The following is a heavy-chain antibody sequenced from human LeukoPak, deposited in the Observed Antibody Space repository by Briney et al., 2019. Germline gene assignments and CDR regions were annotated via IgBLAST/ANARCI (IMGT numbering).Heavy chain of an antibody. CDR3: AKTPTKTGTTLPLSYFDY. CDR2: ISGSGGST. CDR1: GFTFSSYA. V-gene: IGHV3-23*01. D-gene: IGHD1-7*01. J-gene: IGHJ4*02. Sequence: GGSLRLSCAASGFTFSSYAMSWVRQAPGKGLEWVSAISGSGGSTYYADSVKGRFTISRDNSKNTLYLQMNSLRAEDTAVYYCAKTPTKTGTTLPLSYFDYWGQGTLVTVSS.